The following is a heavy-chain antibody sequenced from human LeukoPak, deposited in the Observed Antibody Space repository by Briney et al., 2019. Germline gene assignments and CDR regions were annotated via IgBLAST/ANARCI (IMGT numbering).Heavy chain of an antibody. CDR2: IIPIFCIA. V-gene: IGHV1-69*10. CDR1: GGTFSSYA. CDR3: AREYCSGGSCYAEFDY. D-gene: IGHD2-15*01. Sequence: VKVSCKASGGTFSSYAISWVRQAPGQGLEWMGRIIPIFCIANYAQKFQGRVTITADKSTSTAYMELSSLRSEDTAVYYCAREYCSGGSCYAEFDYWGQGTLVTVSS. J-gene: IGHJ4*02.